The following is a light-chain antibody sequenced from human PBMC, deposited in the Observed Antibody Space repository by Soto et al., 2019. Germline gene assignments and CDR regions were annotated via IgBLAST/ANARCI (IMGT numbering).Light chain of an antibody. CDR2: WAS. V-gene: IGKV4-1*01. Sequence: DIVMTQSPDSLAVSLGERATINCKSSQSVVFSSNNKNYLSWYQQKPGQPPKLLIYWASTRASGVPDRFSGSGSETDFTLTISSLQAEDVAVYYCQQYYTTPRTFGGGTKVEIK. CDR3: QQYYTTPRT. J-gene: IGKJ4*01. CDR1: QSVVFSSNNKNY.